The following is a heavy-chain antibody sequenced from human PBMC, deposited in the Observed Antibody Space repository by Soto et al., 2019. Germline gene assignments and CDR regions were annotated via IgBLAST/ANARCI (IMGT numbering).Heavy chain of an antibody. J-gene: IGHJ4*02. CDR2: ISPDGRST. V-gene: IGHV3-74*01. CDR1: VFSFSHYF. D-gene: IGHD3-10*01. Sequence: SLIRSWASSVFSFSHYFMHWFRQAPGKGLVWVSRISPDGRSTTYADSVKGRFTISRDNANSTLYLQMDSLTVEHGAVYYCADSRLPKSYWGPGTLVTVSS. CDR3: ADSRLPKSY.